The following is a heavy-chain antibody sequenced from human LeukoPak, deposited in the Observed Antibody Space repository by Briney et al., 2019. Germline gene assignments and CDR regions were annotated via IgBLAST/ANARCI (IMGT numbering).Heavy chain of an antibody. CDR1: GYTFTSYD. CDR2: INPNSGGT. Sequence: ASVKVSCKASGYTFTSYDINWVRQAPGQGLEWMGWINPNSGGTNYAQKFQGRVTMTRDTSISTAYMELSRLRSDDTAVYYCATPLPPNWGLYWGQGTLVTVSS. J-gene: IGHJ4*02. CDR3: ATPLPPNWGLY. V-gene: IGHV1-2*02. D-gene: IGHD7-27*01.